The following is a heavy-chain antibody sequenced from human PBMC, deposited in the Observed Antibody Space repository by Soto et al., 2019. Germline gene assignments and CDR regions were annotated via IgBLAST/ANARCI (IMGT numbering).Heavy chain of an antibody. CDR2: ISGSGGST. V-gene: IGHV3-23*01. CDR1: GFTFSSYA. Sequence: GGSLRLSCAASGFTFSSYAMSWVRQAPGKGLEWVSAISGSGGSTYYADSVKGRFTISRDNSKNPLYLQMNSLRAEDTGVYYCAKVLDYGDYVPFDYWGQGTLVTVSS. CDR3: AKVLDYGDYVPFDY. J-gene: IGHJ4*02. D-gene: IGHD4-17*01.